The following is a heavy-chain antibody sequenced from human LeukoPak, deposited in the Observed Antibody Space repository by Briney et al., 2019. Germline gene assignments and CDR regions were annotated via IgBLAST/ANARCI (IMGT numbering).Heavy chain of an antibody. CDR1: GYTFTSYD. CDR2: MNPNSGNT. CDR3: AADYYGSGSYWGNWFDP. D-gene: IGHD3-10*01. Sequence: GASVKVSCKASGYTFTSYDINWVRQATGQGLEWMGWMNPNSGNTGYAQKFQGRVTMTRNTSISTAYMELSSLRSEDTAVYYCAADYYGSGSYWGNWFDPWGQGTLVTVSS. V-gene: IGHV1-8*01. J-gene: IGHJ5*02.